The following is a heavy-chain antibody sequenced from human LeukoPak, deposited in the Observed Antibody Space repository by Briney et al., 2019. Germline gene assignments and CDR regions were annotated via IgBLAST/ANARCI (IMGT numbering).Heavy chain of an antibody. J-gene: IGHJ6*03. Sequence: SETLSLTCTASGCSISSYYWSWIRQPPGKGLEWIGYTYYNRSTNYNPSLKSRVTMSVDTYKNQFSLKVTSVTAADTAVYYCARCGSNNRGYHYMDDWGKGSTVTVSS. CDR3: ARCGSNNRGYHYMDD. CDR1: GCSISSYY. V-gene: IGHV4-59*01. CDR2: TYYNRST. D-gene: IGHD2/OR15-2a*01.